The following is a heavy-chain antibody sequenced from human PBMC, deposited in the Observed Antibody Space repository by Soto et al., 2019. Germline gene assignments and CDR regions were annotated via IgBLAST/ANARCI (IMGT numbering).Heavy chain of an antibody. J-gene: IGHJ4*02. CDR2: IIPIFGTA. D-gene: IGHD4-17*01. V-gene: IGHV1-69*13. CDR1: GGTFSSYA. CDR3: AIPHCLDYGGNFYY. Sequence: SVKVSCKASGGTFSSYAISWVRQAPGQGLEWMGGIIPIFGTANYAQKFQGRVTITADESTSTAYMELSSLGSEDTAVYYCAIPHCLDYGGNFYYWGQGTLDTVSS.